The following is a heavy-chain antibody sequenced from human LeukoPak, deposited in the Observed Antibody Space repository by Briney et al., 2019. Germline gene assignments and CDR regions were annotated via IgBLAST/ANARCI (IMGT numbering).Heavy chain of an antibody. Sequence: GASVKVSCKASGYTFTGYYMHWVRQAPGQGLEWMGIINPSGGSTSYAQKFQGRVTMTRDTSTSTVYMELSSLRSEDTAVYYCARGGSDDYGDYDFDYWGQGTLVTVSS. V-gene: IGHV1-46*01. J-gene: IGHJ4*02. D-gene: IGHD4-17*01. CDR2: INPSGGST. CDR3: ARGGSDDYGDYDFDY. CDR1: GYTFTGYY.